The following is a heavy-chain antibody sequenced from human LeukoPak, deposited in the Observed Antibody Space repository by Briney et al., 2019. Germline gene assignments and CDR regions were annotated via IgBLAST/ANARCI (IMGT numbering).Heavy chain of an antibody. D-gene: IGHD2-2*02. Sequence: PSETLSLTCTVSGGSISSSSYYWGWIRQPPGKGLEWIGSIYYSGSTYYNPSLKSRVTISVDTSKNQFSLKLSSVTAADTAVYYCARNSYCSSTSCYRYDYWGQGTLVTVSS. J-gene: IGHJ4*02. CDR2: IYYSGST. CDR1: GGSISSSSYY. V-gene: IGHV4-39*07. CDR3: ARNSYCSSTSCYRYDY.